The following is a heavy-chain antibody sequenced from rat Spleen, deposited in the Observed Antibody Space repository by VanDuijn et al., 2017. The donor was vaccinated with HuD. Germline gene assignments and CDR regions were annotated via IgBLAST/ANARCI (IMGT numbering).Heavy chain of an antibody. Sequence: EVRLVESGGGLVRPGRSLKLSCAASGFTFSDYNMAWVRQAPKKGLEWVASISPSGGRTYYRDSVKGRFTVSRDNAKRTLYLQMDSLRSEDTATYFCARKGITTYFDYWGQGVMVTVSS. CDR3: ARKGITTYFDY. V-gene: IGHV5-25*01. J-gene: IGHJ2*01. D-gene: IGHD1-10*01. CDR2: ISPSGGRT. CDR1: GFTFSDYN.